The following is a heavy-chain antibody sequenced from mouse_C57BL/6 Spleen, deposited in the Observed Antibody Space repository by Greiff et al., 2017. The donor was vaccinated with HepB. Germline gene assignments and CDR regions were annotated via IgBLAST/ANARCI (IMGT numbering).Heavy chain of an antibody. CDR2: ISSGGSYT. D-gene: IGHD2-4*01. Sequence: DVKLVESGGDLVKPGGSLKLSCAASGFTFSSYGMSWVRQTPDKRLEWVATISSGGSYTYYPDSVKGRFTISRDNAKNTLYLQMSSLKSEDTAMYYCARRGPIYYDYEGYFDYWGQGTTLTVSS. J-gene: IGHJ2*01. CDR3: ARRGPIYYDYEGYFDY. V-gene: IGHV5-6*02. CDR1: GFTFSSYG.